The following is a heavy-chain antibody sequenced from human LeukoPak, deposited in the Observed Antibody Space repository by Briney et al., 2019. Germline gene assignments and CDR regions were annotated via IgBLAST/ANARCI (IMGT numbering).Heavy chain of an antibody. CDR1: GYTFTDYY. CDR3: ARDRDYSDTESGFHN. Sequence: ASVKASCKTSGYTFTDYYIHWVRQAPGQGLEWMGWINPNSGETNSAQKFQGRVTMSGDTSISTAYMELRRVTSDDTAVYYCARDRDYSDTESGFHNWGRGGKLAVSS. D-gene: IGHD4-11*01. V-gene: IGHV1-2*02. CDR2: INPNSGET. J-gene: IGHJ4*02.